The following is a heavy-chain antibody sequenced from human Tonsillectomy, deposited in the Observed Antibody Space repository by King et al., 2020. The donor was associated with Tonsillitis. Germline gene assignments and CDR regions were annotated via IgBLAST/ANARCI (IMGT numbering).Heavy chain of an antibody. D-gene: IGHD2/OR15-2a*01. CDR2: IGAAGGST. CDR3: AKDRDIVIAPKAHYGMDV. J-gene: IGHJ6*02. CDR1: GFTFGSFA. Sequence: VQLVESGGGLAQPEGSLRLSCVASGFTFGSFAMHWVRQAPGKGLEWVSEIGAAGGSTNYADSVKGRFTISRDNSENTLYLQMNSLRVEDTAVYYCAKDRDIVIAPKAHYGMDVWGQGTTVTVSS. V-gene: IGHV3-23*04.